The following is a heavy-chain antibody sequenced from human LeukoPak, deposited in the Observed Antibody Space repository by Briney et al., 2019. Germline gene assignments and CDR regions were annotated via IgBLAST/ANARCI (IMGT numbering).Heavy chain of an antibody. CDR3: ARGPYCGGDCSFQGAFDI. CDR1: GGSISSYY. V-gene: IGHV4-59*01. D-gene: IGHD2-21*01. Sequence: SETLSLTCTVSGGSISSYYWSWIRQPPGKGLEWIGYIYCSGSTNYNPSLKSRVTISVDTSKNQFSLKLSSVTAADTAVYYCARGPYCGGDCSFQGAFDIWGQGTMVTVSS. J-gene: IGHJ3*02. CDR2: IYCSGST.